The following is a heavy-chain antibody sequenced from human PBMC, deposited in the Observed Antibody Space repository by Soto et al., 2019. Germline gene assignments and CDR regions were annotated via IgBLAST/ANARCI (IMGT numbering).Heavy chain of an antibody. V-gene: IGHV3-30*18. CDR3: AKKLLFVGDFGGAEYFQH. CDR2: ISYDGSNT. J-gene: IGHJ1*01. D-gene: IGHD2-21*02. Sequence: QVQLVESGGGVVQPGRSLRLSCAASGFTFNNYDMHWVRQAPGKGLEWVAFISYDGSNTYYADSVKGRFTISRDNSKNTLFLQMNSLSTEDTAVYYCAKKLLFVGDFGGAEYFQHWGQGTLLTVSS. CDR1: GFTFNNYD.